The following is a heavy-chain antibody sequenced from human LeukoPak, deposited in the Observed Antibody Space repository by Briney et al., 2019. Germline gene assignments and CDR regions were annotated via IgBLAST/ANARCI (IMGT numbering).Heavy chain of an antibody. D-gene: IGHD1-26*01. Sequence: ASVKVSCKASGYTFTGYYMHWVRQAPGQGLEWMGWINPNSGGTNYAQKFQGRVTMTRDTSISTAYMELSRLRSDDTAVYYCARDRGSGSNWFDPWGQETLVTVSS. CDR1: GYTFTGYY. CDR2: INPNSGGT. V-gene: IGHV1-2*02. J-gene: IGHJ5*02. CDR3: ARDRGSGSNWFDP.